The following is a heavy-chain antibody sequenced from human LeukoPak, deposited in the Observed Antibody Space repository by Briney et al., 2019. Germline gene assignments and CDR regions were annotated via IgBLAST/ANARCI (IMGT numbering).Heavy chain of an antibody. CDR2: IDPNSGGT. D-gene: IGHD2-2*01. CDR3: AGMKASKDIVVVPAAMLPFDY. Sequence: ASVKVSCKASGYTFTGYYMHWVRQAPGQGLEWMGWIDPNSGGTNYAQKFQGRVTMTRDTSISTAYMELSRLRSDDTAVYYCAGMKASKDIVVVPAAMLPFDYWGQGTLVTVSS. J-gene: IGHJ4*02. V-gene: IGHV1-2*02. CDR1: GYTFTGYY.